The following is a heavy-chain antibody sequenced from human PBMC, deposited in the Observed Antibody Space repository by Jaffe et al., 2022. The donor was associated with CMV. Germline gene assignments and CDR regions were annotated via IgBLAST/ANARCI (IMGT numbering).Heavy chain of an antibody. V-gene: IGHV4-59*01. CDR2: IYYSGST. CDR1: GGSISSYY. J-gene: IGHJ3*02. D-gene: IGHD3-16*02. Sequence: QVQLQESGPGLVKPSETLSLTCTVSGGSISSYYWSWIRQPPGKGLEWIGYIYYSGSTNYNPSLKSRVTISVDTSKNQFSLKLSSVTAADTAVYYCARVTYDYVWGSYRYRAFDIWGQGTMVTVSS. CDR3: ARVTYDYVWGSYRYRAFDI.